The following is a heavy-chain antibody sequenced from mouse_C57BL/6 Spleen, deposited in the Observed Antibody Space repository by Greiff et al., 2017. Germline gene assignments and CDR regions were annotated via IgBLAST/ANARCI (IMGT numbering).Heavy chain of an antibody. CDR1: GFTFSDYY. CDR2: INYDGSST. V-gene: IGHV5-16*01. J-gene: IGHJ4*01. CDR3: ARGAYYYGSNLLYAMDY. D-gene: IGHD1-1*01. Sequence: EVKLVESEGGLVQPGSSMKLSCTASGFTFSDYYMAWVRQVPEKGLEWVANINYDGSSTYYLDSLKSRFIISRDNAKNILYLQMSSLKSEDTATYYCARGAYYYGSNLLYAMDYWGQGTSVTVSS.